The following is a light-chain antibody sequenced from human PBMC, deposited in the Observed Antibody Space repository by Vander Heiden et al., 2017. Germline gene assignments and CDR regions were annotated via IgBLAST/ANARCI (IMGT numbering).Light chain of an antibody. Sequence: DIKMTQSPSSLSESVGDRVTITCRASQSISSYLNWYQQKPGKAPKLLIYAASSLQSGVPSRFSGSGSGTDFTLTISSLQPEDFATYYCQQSYSTPRTFGQGTKVEIK. J-gene: IGKJ1*01. CDR1: QSISSY. CDR2: AAS. V-gene: IGKV1-39*01. CDR3: QQSYSTPRT.